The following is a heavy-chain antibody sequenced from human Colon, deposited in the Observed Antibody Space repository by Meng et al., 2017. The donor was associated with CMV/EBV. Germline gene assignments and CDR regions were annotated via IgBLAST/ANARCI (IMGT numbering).Heavy chain of an antibody. CDR1: GGSFSGYY. V-gene: IGHV4-34*01. D-gene: IGHD3-22*01. Sequence: QVKPRQGGAGLLKPSETRSLTCAVYGGSFSGYYWSWIRQPPGKGLEWIGEINHSGSTNYNPSLKSRVTISVDTSKNQFSLKLSSVTAADTAVYYCASPYYYDSSGYNNWGQGTLVTVSS. J-gene: IGHJ4*02. CDR2: INHSGST. CDR3: ASPYYYDSSGYNN.